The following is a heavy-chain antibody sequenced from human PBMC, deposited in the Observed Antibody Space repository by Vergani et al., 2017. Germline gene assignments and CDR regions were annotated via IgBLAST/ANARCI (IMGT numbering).Heavy chain of an antibody. J-gene: IGHJ4*02. V-gene: IGHV3-9*01. CDR2: ISWNSGST. CDR1: GFTFDDYA. Sequence: EVQLVESGGGLVQPGRSLRLSCAASGFTFDDYAMHWVRQAPGKGLEWVSGISWNSGSTGYADSVKGRFTISRDNAKNSLYLQMNSLRAEDTALYYCARRHDYGGNSYCFDYWGQGTLVTVSS. D-gene: IGHD4-23*01. CDR3: ARRHDYGGNSYCFDY.